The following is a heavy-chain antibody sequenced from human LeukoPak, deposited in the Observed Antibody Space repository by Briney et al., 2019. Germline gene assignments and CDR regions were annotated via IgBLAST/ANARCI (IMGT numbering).Heavy chain of an antibody. CDR2: ISYDGSNK. CDR1: GFTFSSYA. V-gene: IGHV3-30*04. CDR3: ARDVPDIVLMVYATAYYFDY. J-gene: IGHJ4*02. Sequence: PGRSLRLSCAASGFTFSSYAMHWVRRAPGKGLEWVAVISYDGSNKYYADSVKGRFTISRDNSKNTLYLQMNSLRAEDTAVYYCARDVPDIVLMVYATAYYFDYWGQGTLVTVSS. D-gene: IGHD2-8*01.